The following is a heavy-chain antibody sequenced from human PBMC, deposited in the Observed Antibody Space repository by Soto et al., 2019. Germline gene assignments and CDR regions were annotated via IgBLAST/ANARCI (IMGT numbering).Heavy chain of an antibody. J-gene: IGHJ4*02. V-gene: IGHV4-30-4*01. CDR1: GASITSGDYC. D-gene: IGHD3-22*01. CDR3: AREWDSGGYYVDY. Sequence: TSETLSLTCTVSGASITSGDYCWSWIRQPPGKGLEWIGYSYYNGITDYNPSLKSRVTISIDTSKYQFSLKVTSVTAADTAVYYCAREWDSGGYYVDYWGQGTLVTVS. CDR2: SYYNGIT.